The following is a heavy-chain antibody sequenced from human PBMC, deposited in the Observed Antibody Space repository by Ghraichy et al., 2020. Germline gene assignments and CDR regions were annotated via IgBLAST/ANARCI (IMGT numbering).Heavy chain of an antibody. Sequence: TLSLTCTVSGGSISSGDYYWSWIRQPPGKGLEWIGYIYYSGSTYYNPSLKSRVTISVDTSKNQFSLKLSSVTAADTAVYYCARNGGRITMTPFDYWGQGTLVTVSS. J-gene: IGHJ4*02. V-gene: IGHV4-30-4*01. CDR3: ARNGGRITMTPFDY. CDR1: GGSISSGDYY. D-gene: IGHD3-22*01. CDR2: IYYSGST.